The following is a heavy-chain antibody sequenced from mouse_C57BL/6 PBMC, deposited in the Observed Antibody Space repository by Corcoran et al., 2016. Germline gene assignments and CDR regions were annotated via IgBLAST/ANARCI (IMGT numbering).Heavy chain of an antibody. CDR1: GYTFTEYT. CDR2: FYPGSGSI. Sequence: QVQLQQSGAELVKPGASVKLSCKASGYTFTEYTIHWVKQRSGQGLEWIGWFYPGSGSIKYNEKFKDKATLTADKSSSTVYMELSRLTSEDSAVYFCARHEDEYYGSSHWYFDVWGTGTTVTVSS. D-gene: IGHD1-1*01. CDR3: ARHEDEYYGSSHWYFDV. J-gene: IGHJ1*03. V-gene: IGHV1-62-2*01.